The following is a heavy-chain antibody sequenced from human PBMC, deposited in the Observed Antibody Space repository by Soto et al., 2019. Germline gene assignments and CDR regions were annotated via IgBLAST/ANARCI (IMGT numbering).Heavy chain of an antibody. V-gene: IGHV4-31*03. J-gene: IGHJ4*02. Sequence: PSETLSLTCTVSGGSISSGGYYWSWIRQHPGKGLEWIGYIYYSGSTYYNPSLKSRVTISVDTSKNQFSLKLSSVTAADTAVYYCAREGGDSSGYYRAPLDYRGQGTLVTVSS. CDR1: GGSISSGGYY. CDR3: AREGGDSSGYYRAPLDY. CDR2: IYYSGST. D-gene: IGHD3-22*01.